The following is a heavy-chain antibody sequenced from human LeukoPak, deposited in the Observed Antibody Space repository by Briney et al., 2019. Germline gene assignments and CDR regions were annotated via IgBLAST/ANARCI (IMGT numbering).Heavy chain of an antibody. J-gene: IGHJ6*03. CDR3: AKGRYSTSPAYYYYLDV. CDR2: ISGSGGST. D-gene: IGHD6-13*01. V-gene: IGHV3-23*01. CDR1: GLTFSTYG. Sequence: GGTLRLSCAASGLTFSTYGMSWVRQAPGRGLEWVSAISGSGGSTYYADSVKGRFTISRDNSKNTLYLQINSLRAEDTAAYYCAKGRYSTSPAYYYYLDVWGKGTTVTISS.